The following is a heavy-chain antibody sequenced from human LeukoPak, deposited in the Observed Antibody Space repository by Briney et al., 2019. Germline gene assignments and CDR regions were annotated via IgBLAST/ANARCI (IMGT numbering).Heavy chain of an antibody. CDR1: GYTFTSYD. Sequence: EASVKVSCKASGYTFTSYDINWVRQVTGQGLEWMGWMSPNSGNTGYAQKFQGRVTMTRNTFINTAYMELSSLKSEDTAVYYCARGPPNWGFDFWGQGTLVTVSS. J-gene: IGHJ4*02. D-gene: IGHD7-27*01. V-gene: IGHV1-8*01. CDR3: ARGPPNWGFDF. CDR2: MSPNSGNT.